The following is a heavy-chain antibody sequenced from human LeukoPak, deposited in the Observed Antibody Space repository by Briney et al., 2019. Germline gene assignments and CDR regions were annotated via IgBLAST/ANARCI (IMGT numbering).Heavy chain of an antibody. J-gene: IGHJ5*02. Sequence: SETLSLTCTVSGGSISSGDYYWSWIRQPPGKGLEWIGYIYCSGSTYYNPSLKSRVTISVDTSKNQFSLKLSSVTAADTAVYYCARLGYCSSTSCWGWFDPWGQGTLVTVSS. CDR1: GGSISSGDYY. CDR3: ARLGYCSSTSCWGWFDP. D-gene: IGHD2-2*01. V-gene: IGHV4-30-4*01. CDR2: IYCSGST.